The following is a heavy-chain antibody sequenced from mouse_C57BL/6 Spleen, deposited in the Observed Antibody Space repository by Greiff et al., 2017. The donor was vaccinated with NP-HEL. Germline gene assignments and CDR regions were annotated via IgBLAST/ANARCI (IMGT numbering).Heavy chain of an antibody. CDR1: GFTFSSYA. CDR2: ISDGGSYT. J-gene: IGHJ4*01. V-gene: IGHV5-4*01. D-gene: IGHD1-1*01. CDR3: ARDDGSILYAMDY. Sequence: DVMLVESGGGLVKPGGSLKLSCAASGFTFSSYAMSWVRQTPEKRLEWVATISDGGSYTYYPDNVKGRFTISRDNAKNNLYLQMSHLKSEDTAMYYCARDDGSILYAMDYWGQGTSVTVSS.